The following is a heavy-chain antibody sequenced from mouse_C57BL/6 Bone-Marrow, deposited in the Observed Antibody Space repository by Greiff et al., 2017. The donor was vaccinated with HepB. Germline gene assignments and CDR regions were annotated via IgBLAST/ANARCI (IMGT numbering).Heavy chain of an antibody. CDR3: ERPYYSNYFDY. D-gene: IGHD2-5*01. Sequence: QVQLQQPGAELVRPGTSVKLSCKASGYTFTSYWMHWVKQRPGQGLEWIGVIDPSDSYTNYNQKSKGKATLTVDTSSSTAYMQLSSLTSDDSAVYDCERPYYSNYFDYWGQGTTLTVSS. V-gene: IGHV1-59*01. CDR1: GYTFTSYW. J-gene: IGHJ2*01. CDR2: IDPSDSYT.